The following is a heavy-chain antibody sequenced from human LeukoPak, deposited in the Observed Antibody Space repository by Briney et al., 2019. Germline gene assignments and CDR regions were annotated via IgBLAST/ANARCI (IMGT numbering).Heavy chain of an antibody. CDR2: ISDSGGIT. J-gene: IGHJ4*02. V-gene: IGHV3-23*01. D-gene: IGHD6-19*01. CDR1: GFTFSGYA. Sequence: GGSLRLSCAASGFTFSGYAMSWVRQAPGKGLEWVSAISDSGGITFYTDSVKGRSTISRDNSKNTLYLQMNNLRAEDTAIYYCARGVVGSGWSFDYWGQGTLVTVSS. CDR3: ARGVVGSGWSFDY.